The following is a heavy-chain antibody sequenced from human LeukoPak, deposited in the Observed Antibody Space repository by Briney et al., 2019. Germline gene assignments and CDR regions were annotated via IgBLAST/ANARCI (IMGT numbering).Heavy chain of an antibody. CDR3: ARVLGCSSTSCYRSGFDP. V-gene: IGHV4-30-4*02. J-gene: IGHJ5*02. CDR1: GGSISSGDYY. Sequence: SETLSLTCTVSGGSISSGDYYWRWIRQPPGKGLEWIGYICYSGSTYYNPSLKSRVTISVDTSKNQFSLKLSSVTAADTAVYYCARVLGCSSTSCYRSGFDPWGQGTLVTVSS. CDR2: ICYSGST. D-gene: IGHD2-2*01.